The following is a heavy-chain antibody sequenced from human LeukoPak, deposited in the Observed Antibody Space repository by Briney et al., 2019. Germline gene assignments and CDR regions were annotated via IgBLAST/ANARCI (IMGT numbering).Heavy chain of an antibody. CDR1: GYTFTGYY. CDR2: INPKNGGR. CDR3: ARFYDSSAYYRNNWFDP. V-gene: IGHV1-2*02. D-gene: IGHD3-22*01. J-gene: IGHJ5*02. Sequence: GASVNVSCKASGYTFTGYYMHWVRHAPGQGLEWMGWINPKNGGRNYAQKFQGRVTMTRDTSISTAYMELSRLRSDDRAMYYCARFYDSSAYYRNNWFDPWGQGTLVTVSS.